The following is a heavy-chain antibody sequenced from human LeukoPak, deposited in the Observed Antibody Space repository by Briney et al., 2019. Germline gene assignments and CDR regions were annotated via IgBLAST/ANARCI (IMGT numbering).Heavy chain of an antibody. CDR2: LRGDGET. J-gene: IGHJ4*02. V-gene: IGHV3-23*01. CDR1: GFVFSRYA. Sequence: GGSLRLSCAASGFVFSRYAMSWVRQTPARGLEWVSSLRGDGETFYADSVKGRFTLSRDDSRNTVYLQLNNLRVEDTAIYYCAKTSWASDADAVWWGQGTLVTVSS. CDR3: AKTSWASDADAVW. D-gene: IGHD3-16*01.